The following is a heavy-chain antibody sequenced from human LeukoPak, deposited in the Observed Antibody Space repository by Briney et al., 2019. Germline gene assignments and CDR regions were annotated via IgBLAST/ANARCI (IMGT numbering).Heavy chain of an antibody. CDR1: GFTFSNFA. V-gene: IGHV3-23*01. D-gene: IGHD2-15*01. CDR3: AKDIGVSCYSPIDY. CDR2: ICGSASGT. J-gene: IGHJ4*02. Sequence: GGSLRLSCAASGFTFSNFAMTWVRQAPGRGLEWLSTICGSASGTFYADSVKGRFTISRDNSKNTLYLQMNSLRAEDTAVYYCAKDIGVSCYSPIDYWGQGTLVTVAS.